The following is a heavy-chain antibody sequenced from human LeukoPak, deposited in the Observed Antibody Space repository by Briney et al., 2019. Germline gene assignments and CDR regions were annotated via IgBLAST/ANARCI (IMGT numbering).Heavy chain of an antibody. D-gene: IGHD3-22*01. CDR1: GGTFSSYA. V-gene: IGHV1-69*05. Sequence: ASAKVSCKASGGTFSSYAISWVRQAPGQGLEWVGGIIPIFDTANYAQKFQGRVTITTDESTSTAYMELSSLRSEDTAVYYCARGPENYDSSGYFDYWGQGTLVTVSS. J-gene: IGHJ4*02. CDR3: ARGPENYDSSGYFDY. CDR2: IIPIFDTA.